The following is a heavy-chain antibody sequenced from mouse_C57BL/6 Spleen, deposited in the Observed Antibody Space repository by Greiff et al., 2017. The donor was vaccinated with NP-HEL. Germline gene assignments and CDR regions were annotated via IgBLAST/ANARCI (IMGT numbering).Heavy chain of an antibody. J-gene: IGHJ1*03. CDR1: GFTFSSYA. Sequence: EVMLVESGGGLVKPGGSLKLSCAASGFTFSSYAMSWVRQTPEKRLEWVATISDGGSYTYYPDNVKGRFTISRDNAKNNLYLQMSHLKSEDTAMYYCARERGSSFVWGTGTTVTVSS. V-gene: IGHV5-4*01. D-gene: IGHD1-1*01. CDR3: ARERGSSFV. CDR2: ISDGGSYT.